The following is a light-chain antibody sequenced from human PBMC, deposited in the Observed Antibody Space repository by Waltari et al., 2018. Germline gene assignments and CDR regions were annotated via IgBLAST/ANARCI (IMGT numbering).Light chain of an antibody. CDR3: NQYNTLPLT. J-gene: IGKJ4*01. V-gene: IGKV1-5*03. CDR2: KGS. Sequence: DVQLTHSPSTLSASVGDRVTITCRARESVKNNLALYQHQPGKAPKVLVHKGSRLESGVPSRFSGSGYGTEFTLTISSLEPDDFATYYCNQYNTLPLTFGGGTKVEIK. CDR1: ESVKNN.